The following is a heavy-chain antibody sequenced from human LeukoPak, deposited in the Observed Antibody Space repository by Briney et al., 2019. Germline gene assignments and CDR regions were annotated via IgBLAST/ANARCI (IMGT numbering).Heavy chain of an antibody. J-gene: IGHJ3*02. CDR3: AGGPRRWAAAMRAFDI. Sequence: SETLSLTCAVYGGSFSGYYWSWIRQPPGKGLEWIGEINHSGSTNYNPSLKSRFTISVDTSKNQFSLKLSSVTAADTAVYYCAGGPRRWAAAMRAFDIWGQGTMVTVSS. V-gene: IGHV4-34*01. CDR1: GGSFSGYY. D-gene: IGHD2-2*01. CDR2: INHSGST.